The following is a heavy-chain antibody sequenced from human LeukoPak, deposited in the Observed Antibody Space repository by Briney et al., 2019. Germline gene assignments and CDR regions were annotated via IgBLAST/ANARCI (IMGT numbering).Heavy chain of an antibody. D-gene: IGHD2-15*01. CDR1: GDSITNDIW. V-gene: IGHV4-4*02. CDR3: ARVGLFGYCTRDSCHSPLDY. Sequence: PSGTLSLTCAVSGDSITNDIWWSWVRQSPGKGLEWIGEVYHTGTTNYNPSLKSRVNMSVDKSKNQFSLNLASVTAADTAVYYCARVGLFGYCTRDSCHSPLDYWGQGTLVTVSS. J-gene: IGHJ4*02. CDR2: VYHTGTT.